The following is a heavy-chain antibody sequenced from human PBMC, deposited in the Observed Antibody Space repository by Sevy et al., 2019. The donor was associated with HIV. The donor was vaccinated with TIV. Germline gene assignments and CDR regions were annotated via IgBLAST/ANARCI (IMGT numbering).Heavy chain of an antibody. V-gene: IGHV1-18*01. Sequence: ASVKVSCKASGYTFTSYGISWVRQAPGQGLEWMGWISAYNGNTNYAQKLQGRVTMTTDTSTSTAYMELRSLRSDDTAVYYSARVSVAAGMYYYYYGMDVWGQGTTVTVSS. D-gene: IGHD6-13*01. CDR2: ISAYNGNT. CDR3: ARVSVAAGMYYYYYGMDV. J-gene: IGHJ6*02. CDR1: GYTFTSYG.